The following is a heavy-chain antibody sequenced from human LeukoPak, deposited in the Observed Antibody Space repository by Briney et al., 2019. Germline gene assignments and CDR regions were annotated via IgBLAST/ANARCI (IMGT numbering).Heavy chain of an antibody. CDR1: GYTFTSYD. D-gene: IGHD6-13*01. CDR3: ARVPPKVAAAGLHYYYYGMDV. CDR2: MNPNSGNT. V-gene: IGHV1-8*01. Sequence: ASVKVSCKASGYTFTSYDINWVRQATGQGLEWMGWMNPNSGNTGYAQKFQGRVTITADKSTSTAYMELSSLRSEDTAVYYCARVPPKVAAAGLHYYYYGMDVWGQGTTVTVSS. J-gene: IGHJ6*02.